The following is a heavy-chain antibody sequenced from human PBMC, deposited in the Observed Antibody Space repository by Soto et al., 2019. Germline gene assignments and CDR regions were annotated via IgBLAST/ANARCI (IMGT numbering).Heavy chain of an antibody. Sequence: PSETLSLTCAVSGGSINNYYWSWIRQPPGKGLEWIGYIYYSVTTYYNPSLKSRVTISIDSSKNQFSLKLTSVTAADTAVYYCARGNRGFGALFNGLDVWGQGTTVTVSS. D-gene: IGHD3-10*01. J-gene: IGHJ6*02. CDR1: GGSINNYY. V-gene: IGHV4-59*01. CDR3: ARGNRGFGALFNGLDV. CDR2: IYYSVTT.